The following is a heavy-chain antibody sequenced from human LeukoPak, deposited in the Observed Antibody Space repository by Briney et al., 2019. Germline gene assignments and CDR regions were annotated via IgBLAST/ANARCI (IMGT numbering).Heavy chain of an antibody. J-gene: IGHJ4*02. CDR1: AYSFTIYW. V-gene: IGHV5-51*03. D-gene: IGHD2-15*01. CDR2: IYPSDSDT. Sequence: GESMTTSSKGSAYSFTIYWIGWVSHMPGKGLEWMGFIYPSDSDTRYSPSFQGQVTLSADKSISTAYLQWSSLKASDTAMYYCARLMAGYCSGGSCLGTGLDYWGQGTLVTVSS. CDR3: ARLMAGYCSGGSCLGTGLDY.